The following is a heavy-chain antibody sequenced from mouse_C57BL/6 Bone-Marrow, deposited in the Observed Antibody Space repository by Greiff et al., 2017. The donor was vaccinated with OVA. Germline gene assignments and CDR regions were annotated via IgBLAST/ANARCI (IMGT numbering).Heavy chain of an antibody. CDR1: GYTFTSYW. CDR2: IYPGNSDT. V-gene: IGHV1-5*01. D-gene: IGHD1-1*01. J-gene: IGHJ1*03. Sequence: VQLQQSGTVLARPGASVKMSCKTSGYTFTSYWMHWVKQRPGQGLEWIGAIYPGNSDTSYNQKFKGKAKLTAVTSASTAYMELSSLTNEDSAVYYCTRKDYGSSGGYFDVWGTGTTVTVSS. CDR3: TRKDYGSSGGYFDV.